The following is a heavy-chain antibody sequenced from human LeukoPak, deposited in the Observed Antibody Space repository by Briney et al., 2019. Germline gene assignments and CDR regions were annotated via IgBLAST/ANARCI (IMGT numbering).Heavy chain of an antibody. CDR2: ISYDGSNE. CDR1: GFTFSTYA. D-gene: IGHD1-20*01. Sequence: PGRSLRLSCAASGFTFSTYAMHWVRQAPGRGLEWVAVISYDGSNEYYADSVKGRFTISRDNSKNTLYLQVNSLRAEDTAVYYCARDNWSFDYWGQGTLATVSS. CDR3: ARDNWSFDY. J-gene: IGHJ4*02. V-gene: IGHV3-30-3*01.